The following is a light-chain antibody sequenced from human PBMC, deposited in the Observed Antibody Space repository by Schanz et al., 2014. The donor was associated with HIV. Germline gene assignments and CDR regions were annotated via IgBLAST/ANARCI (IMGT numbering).Light chain of an antibody. CDR3: ATWDDSLNGPV. V-gene: IGLV1-44*01. J-gene: IGLJ3*02. CDR1: SSNIGSNT. CDR2: NNN. Sequence: QSVLTQPPSASGTPGQRVTISCSGSSSNIGSNTVHWYQHLPGTAPKVLIYNNNQRPSGVPDRFSGSKSGTSASLAISGLRSEDEADYYCATWDDSLNGPVFGGGTKLTVL.